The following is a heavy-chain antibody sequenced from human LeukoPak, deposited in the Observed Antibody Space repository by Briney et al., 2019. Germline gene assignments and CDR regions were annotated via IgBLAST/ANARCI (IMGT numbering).Heavy chain of an antibody. CDR1: GGSISSSSYY. CDR3: ASHVYYDILTGYYKGYYFDY. CDR2: IYYSGST. V-gene: IGHV4-39*01. J-gene: IGHJ4*02. Sequence: PSETLSLTCTVSGGSISSSSYYWGWIRQPPGKGLEWMGSIYYSGSTYYNPSLKSRVTISVDTSKDQFSLKLSSVTAADTAVYYCASHVYYDILTGYYKGYYFDYWGQGTLVTVSS. D-gene: IGHD3-9*01.